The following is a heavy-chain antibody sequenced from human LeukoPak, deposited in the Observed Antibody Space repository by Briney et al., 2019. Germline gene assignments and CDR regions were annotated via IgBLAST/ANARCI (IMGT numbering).Heavy chain of an antibody. CDR3: AREDDYGDYAFDY. J-gene: IGHJ4*02. Sequence: GGSLRLSCAASGFIVSSNHMSWVRQAPGKGLEWVSVIYSGGSTYYADSVKGRFTISRDNSKNTLYLQMNSLRVEDTAVYYCAREDDYGDYAFDYWGQGTLVTVSS. D-gene: IGHD4-17*01. V-gene: IGHV3-53*01. CDR1: GFIVSSNH. CDR2: IYSGGST.